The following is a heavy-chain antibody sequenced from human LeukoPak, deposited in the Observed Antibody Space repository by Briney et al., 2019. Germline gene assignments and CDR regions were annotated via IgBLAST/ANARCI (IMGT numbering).Heavy chain of an antibody. J-gene: IGHJ5*02. V-gene: IGHV7-4-1*02. D-gene: IGHD3-22*01. CDR2: INTNTGNL. CDR1: GYTFTSYA. CDR3: ARDGYDSSGYYYNWFDP. Sequence: ASVKVSCKASGYTFTSYAMNWVRQAPGQGLEWMGWINTNTGNLTYAQGFTGRFVFSLDTSVSTAYLQISSLKAEDTAVYYCARDGYDSSGYYYNWFDPWGQGTLVTVSS.